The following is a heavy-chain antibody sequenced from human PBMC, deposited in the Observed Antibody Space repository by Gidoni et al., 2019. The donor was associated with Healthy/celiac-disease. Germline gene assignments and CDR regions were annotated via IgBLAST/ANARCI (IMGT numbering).Heavy chain of an antibody. CDR2: IWYDGSNK. CDR1: GFTFSSYG. CDR3: AREGICSGGSCYLFDY. J-gene: IGHJ4*02. Sequence: QVQLVESGGGVVQPGRSLSLSCAASGFTFSSYGMHWVRQAPGTGLEWVAVIWYDGSNKYYADSVKGRFTIYRDNSKNTLYLQMNSLRAEDTAVYYCAREGICSGGSCYLFDYWGQGTLVTVSS. V-gene: IGHV3-33*01. D-gene: IGHD2-15*01.